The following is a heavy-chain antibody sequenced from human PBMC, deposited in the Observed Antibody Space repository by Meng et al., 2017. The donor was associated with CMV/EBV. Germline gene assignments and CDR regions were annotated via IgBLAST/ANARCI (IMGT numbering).Heavy chain of an antibody. Sequence: SVKVSCKASGYTFTSYYMHWVRQAPGQGLEWMGGIIPILGIANYAQKFQGRVTITADKSTSTAYMELSSLRSEDTAVYYCARGRGITVTAPFDYWGQGTLVTVSS. CDR3: ARGRGITVTAPFDY. CDR1: GYTFTSYY. CDR2: IIPILGIA. V-gene: IGHV1-69*10. J-gene: IGHJ4*02. D-gene: IGHD4-17*01.